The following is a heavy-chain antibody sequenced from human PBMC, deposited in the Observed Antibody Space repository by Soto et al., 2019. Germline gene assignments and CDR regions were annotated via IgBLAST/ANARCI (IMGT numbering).Heavy chain of an antibody. V-gene: IGHV1-46*03. CDR2: INPSGGST. Sequence: QVQLVQSGAEVKKPGASVKVSCKASGYTFTSYYMHWVRQAPGQGLEWMGIINPSGGSTSYAQKFQGRVTITRDTSTSTVYMELSSRGSEDTAVYYCARGGSYYYGSGRGEPFDYWGQGTLVTVSS. J-gene: IGHJ4*02. CDR1: GYTFTSYY. CDR3: ARGGSYYYGSGRGEPFDY. D-gene: IGHD3-10*01.